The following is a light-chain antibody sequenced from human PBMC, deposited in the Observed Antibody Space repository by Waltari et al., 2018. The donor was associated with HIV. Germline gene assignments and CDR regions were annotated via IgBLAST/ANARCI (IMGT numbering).Light chain of an antibody. CDR3: GTWDSSVSAGV. V-gene: IGLV1-51*01. J-gene: IGLJ2*01. Sequence: QSVLTQPPSVSAAPGQKVTFSCSGSTSNIGNTFVSWYQQLPEAAPKLIIYDTNKLPSGVPGRFSGSKSATSATLAITGLQTGDEADYYCGTWDSSVSAGVFGGVTKLTVL. CDR2: DTN. CDR1: TSNIGNTF.